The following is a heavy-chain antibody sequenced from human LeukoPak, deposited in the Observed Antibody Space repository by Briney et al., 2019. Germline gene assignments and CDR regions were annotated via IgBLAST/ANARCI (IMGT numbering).Heavy chain of an antibody. Sequence: PGGSLRLSCAASGFIFSTYSMNWVRQAPGKGLECVSYISSDSTAIYYADSVKGRFTISRDNAKNSLYLQMNRLRDEDTAVYYCAREGYYDSRRGMDMWGQGTTVTVSS. D-gene: IGHD3-22*01. CDR2: ISSDSTAI. V-gene: IGHV3-48*02. J-gene: IGHJ6*02. CDR3: AREGYYDSRRGMDM. CDR1: GFIFSTYS.